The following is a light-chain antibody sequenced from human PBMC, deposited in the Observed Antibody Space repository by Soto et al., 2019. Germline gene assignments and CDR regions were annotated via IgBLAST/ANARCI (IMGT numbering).Light chain of an antibody. CDR1: QSVSSY. CDR2: DAS. J-gene: IGKJ2*01. CDR3: QQRSNWLYT. V-gene: IGKV3-11*01. Sequence: EIVLTQSPATLSLSPGERATLSCRASQSVSSYLAWYQQKPGQAPRLLIYDASNRATGIPARFSGSGSGTDFTLTISILEHEDFAVYYCQQRSNWLYTFGQGTKLEIK.